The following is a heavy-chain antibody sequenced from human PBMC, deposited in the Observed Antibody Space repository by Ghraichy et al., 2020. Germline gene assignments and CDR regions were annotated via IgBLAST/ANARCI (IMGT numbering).Heavy chain of an antibody. V-gene: IGHV3-33*05. CDR3: APEWYSSGRYAGYIDY. D-gene: IGHD6-19*01. CDR1: GFSLSTYA. CDR2: MSFNGHNT. J-gene: IGHJ4*02. Sequence: GGSLRLSCTASGFSLSTYAIHWVRQAPGKGLEWVASMSFNGHNTYSADSVKGRITVSRDISKNTVYLEMFNLRAEDAAVYYCAPEWYSSGRYAGYIDYWGQGTLVTVSS.